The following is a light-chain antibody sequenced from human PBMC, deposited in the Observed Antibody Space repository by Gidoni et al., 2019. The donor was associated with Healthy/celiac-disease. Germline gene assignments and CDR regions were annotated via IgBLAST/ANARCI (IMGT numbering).Light chain of an antibody. V-gene: IGLV3-19*01. J-gene: IGLJ2*01. CDR3: NSRDSSGNHVV. CDR2: GKN. CDR1: SLRSYY. Sequence: SSELTQDPAVSVALGQTVRITCQGDSLRSYYASWYQQKPGQAPVLVIYGKNNRPSGIPDRFSSSSSGNTASLTITGAQAEDEADYYCNSRDSSGNHVVFGGGTKLTVX.